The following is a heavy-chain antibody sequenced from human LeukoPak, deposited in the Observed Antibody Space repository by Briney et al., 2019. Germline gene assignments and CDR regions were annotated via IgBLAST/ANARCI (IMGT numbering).Heavy chain of an antibody. J-gene: IGHJ4*02. CDR3: AAGYSSSWENYYFDY. V-gene: IGHV3-48*01. D-gene: IGHD6-13*01. Sequence: PGGSLRLSCAASGFTFNTYNLNWVRQAPGKGLEWVSYISHGSTRIFYADPVEGRFTLSRDDAKNSLYLQMNSLRAEDTALYYCAAGYSSSWENYYFDYWGQGTLVTVSS. CDR2: ISHGSTRI. CDR1: GFTFNTYN.